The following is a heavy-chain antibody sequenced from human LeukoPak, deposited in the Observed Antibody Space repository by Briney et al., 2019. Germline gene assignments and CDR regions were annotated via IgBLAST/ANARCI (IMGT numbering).Heavy chain of an antibody. CDR3: ARATGTTQPLDY. Sequence: SETLSLTCTVSGGSISSYYWSWIRQPPGKGLEWIGYIYTSGSTNYNPSLKSQVTISVDTSKNQFSLKLSSVTAADTAVYYCARATGTTQPLDYWGQGTLVTVSS. CDR2: IYTSGST. J-gene: IGHJ4*02. CDR1: GGSISSYY. V-gene: IGHV4-4*09. D-gene: IGHD1-7*01.